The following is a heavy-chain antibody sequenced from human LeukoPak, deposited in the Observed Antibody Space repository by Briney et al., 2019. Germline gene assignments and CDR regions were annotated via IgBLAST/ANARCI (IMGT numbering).Heavy chain of an antibody. J-gene: IGHJ4*02. CDR3: AKRGLVIRVILVGFHKEAYYFDS. CDR2: MSDSGGRT. Sequence: GGSLRLSCAVSVITLSNYGMSWVRQAPGKGLEWVAGMSDSGGRTNYADSVKGRFTISRHNPKNTLYLQMNSMRAGDTDVYFCAKRGLVIRVILVGFHKEAYYFDSWGQGALVTVSS. V-gene: IGHV3-23*01. D-gene: IGHD3-22*01. CDR1: VITLSNYG.